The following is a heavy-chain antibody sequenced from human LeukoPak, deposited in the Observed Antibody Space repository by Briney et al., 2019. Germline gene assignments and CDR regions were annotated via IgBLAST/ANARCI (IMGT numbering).Heavy chain of an antibody. J-gene: IGHJ4*02. CDR1: GFTFSSYG. V-gene: IGHV3-30*18. D-gene: IGHD1-14*01. Sequence: HPGGSLRLSCAASGFTFSSYGMHWVRQAPGKGLEWVAVISYDGSNKYYADSVKGRFTISRDNSKNTLYLQMNSLRAEDTAVYYCAKDFSRKNLSDYFDYWGQGTLVTVSS. CDR2: ISYDGSNK. CDR3: AKDFSRKNLSDYFDY.